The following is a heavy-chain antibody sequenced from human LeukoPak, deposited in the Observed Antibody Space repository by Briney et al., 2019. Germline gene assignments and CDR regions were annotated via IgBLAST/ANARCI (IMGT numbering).Heavy chain of an antibody. D-gene: IGHD2-2*01. CDR3: ARYCSSTSCHPVNYYYGMDV. CDR2: ISAYNGNT. V-gene: IGHV1-18*01. J-gene: IGHJ6*02. CDR1: GYTFTSYG. Sequence: ASVTVSCKASGYTFTSYGISWVRQAPGQGLEWMGWISAYNGNTNYAQKLQGRVTMTTDTSTSTAYMELRSLRSDDTAVYYCARYCSSTSCHPVNYYYGMDVWGQGTTVTVSS.